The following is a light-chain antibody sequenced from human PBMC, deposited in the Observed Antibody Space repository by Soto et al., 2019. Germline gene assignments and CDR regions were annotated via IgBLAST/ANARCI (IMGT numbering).Light chain of an antibody. CDR2: GAF. Sequence: EIVLTQSPATLSLSPGERATLSCRASPSVTNYLAWYQQKPGQAPRLVIYGAFNRATGIPARFSGSGSGTDFTLTISSLEPEDFAVYYCQQRNIWPPVNFGQGTRLEL. CDR3: QQRNIWPPVN. J-gene: IGKJ5*01. V-gene: IGKV3-11*01. CDR1: PSVTNY.